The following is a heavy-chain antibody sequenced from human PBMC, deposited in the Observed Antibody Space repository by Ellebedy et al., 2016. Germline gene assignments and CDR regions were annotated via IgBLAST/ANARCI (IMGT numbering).Heavy chain of an antibody. CDR2: MSGAGATT. D-gene: IGHD5-24*01. V-gene: IGHV3-23*01. J-gene: IGHJ5*02. Sequence: GGSLRLSXAASGFTFSSYAMSWVRQAPGKGLEWVSLMSGAGATTYYADSVKGRFTISRDNSKNTLFLQMNSLRAEDTAVYYCAKFEQSLFQDGSWGQGTLVTVSS. CDR3: AKFEQSLFQDGS. CDR1: GFTFSSYA.